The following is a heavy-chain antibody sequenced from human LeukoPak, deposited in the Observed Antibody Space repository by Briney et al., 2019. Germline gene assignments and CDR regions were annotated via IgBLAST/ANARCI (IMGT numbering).Heavy chain of an antibody. V-gene: IGHV4-59*12. Sequence: SETLSLTCTVSGGSISSYYWSWIRQPPGKGLEWIGYIYYSGSTNYNPSLKSRVTISVDTSKNQVSLQLNSMTPDDTAVYYCARGQWLVRRTDYYAMDVWGQGTTVTVSS. D-gene: IGHD6-19*01. CDR3: ARGQWLVRRTDYYAMDV. CDR2: IYYSGST. J-gene: IGHJ6*02. CDR1: GGSISSYY.